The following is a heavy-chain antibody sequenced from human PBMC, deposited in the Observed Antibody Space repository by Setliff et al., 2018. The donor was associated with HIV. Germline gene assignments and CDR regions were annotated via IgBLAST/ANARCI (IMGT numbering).Heavy chain of an antibody. CDR2: ISYAGSNE. Sequence: SCAASGFTFSTSAMHWVRQAPGKGLEWVAVISYAGSNEYYGDSVKGRFTISRDNSKNTLFLQMNSLRVEDTAVYYCMRGPRLGPVDVWGKGATVTVSS. CDR1: GFTFSTSA. V-gene: IGHV3-30*04. J-gene: IGHJ6*04. D-gene: IGHD3-16*01. CDR3: MRGPRLGPVDV.